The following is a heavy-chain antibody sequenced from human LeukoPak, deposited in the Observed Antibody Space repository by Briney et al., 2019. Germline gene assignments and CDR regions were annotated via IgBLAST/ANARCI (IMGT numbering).Heavy chain of an antibody. J-gene: IGHJ4*02. CDR3: ARGYGGNGDPFDY. Sequence: PSETLSLTCTVSGGSISSYYWSWIRQPPGKGLEWIGYIYHSGSTYYNPSLKSRVTISVDRSKNQFSLKLSSVTAADTAVYYCARGYGGNGDPFDYWGQGTLVTVSS. CDR2: IYHSGST. D-gene: IGHD4-23*01. V-gene: IGHV4-59*12. CDR1: GGSISSYY.